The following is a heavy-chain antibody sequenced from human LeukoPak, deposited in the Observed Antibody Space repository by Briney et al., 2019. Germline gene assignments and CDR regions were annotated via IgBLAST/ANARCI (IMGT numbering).Heavy chain of an antibody. J-gene: IGHJ3*02. CDR1: VFAFSSYT. CDR2: ISSSSSIM. CDR3: ARDKSGSDSARGAVIDI. V-gene: IGHV3-48*02. D-gene: IGHD1-26*01. Sequence: PGGSLRLSCAASVFAFSSYTMNWVRKAPGKGLEWISYISSSSSIMYYADSVKGRFSISRDNAKNSLYLQMNSLGDEDTAVYYCARDKSGSDSARGAVIDICGQGAIVTVSS.